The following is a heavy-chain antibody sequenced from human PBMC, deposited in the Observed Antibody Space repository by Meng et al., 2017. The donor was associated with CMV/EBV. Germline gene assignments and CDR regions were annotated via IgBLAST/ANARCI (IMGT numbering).Heavy chain of an antibody. CDR3: ARGSGELLSSGMDV. CDR2: ISSSGSTI. V-gene: IGHV3-11*01. Sequence: GESLKISCAASGFTFSDYYMSWIRQAPGKGLEWVSYISSSGSTIYYADSVKGRFTISRDNAKNSLYLQMNSLRAEDTAVYYCARGSGELLSSGMDVWGQGTTVTVSS. D-gene: IGHD3-10*01. J-gene: IGHJ6*02. CDR1: GFTFSDYY.